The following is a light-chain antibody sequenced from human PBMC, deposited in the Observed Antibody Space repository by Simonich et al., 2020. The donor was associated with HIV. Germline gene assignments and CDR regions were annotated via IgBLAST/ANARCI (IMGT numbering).Light chain of an antibody. CDR2: ERS. Sequence: EIVMTQTALSLSVTPGQPASISCKSSQSLLHSDGRTYLYWYLQKPGPAPQLLIYERSSRFSGVPDRFSGSGSGTDVTLHISRVEAEDVGVYYCMQGIHFPYTFGQGTKVEIK. CDR1: QSLLHSDGRTY. V-gene: IGKV2-29*02. J-gene: IGKJ2*01. CDR3: MQGIHFPYT.